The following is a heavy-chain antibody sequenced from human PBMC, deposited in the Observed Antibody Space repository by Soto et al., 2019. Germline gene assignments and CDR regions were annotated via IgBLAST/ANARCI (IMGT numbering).Heavy chain of an antibody. V-gene: IGHV4-34*02. CDR3: RPRGAP. CDR2: ITHSGSA. CDR1: GASLSDYY. J-gene: IGHJ5*02. D-gene: IGHD3-10*01. Sequence: QVQLQQWGAGLLKPSDTLSLTCAVNGASLSDYYWNWIRQPPGRGLEWLGEITHSGSAYYNPSLNRRLSMSVDTSTNQISLKLTSVTAADTAIYYCRPRGAPGGQGTLVVVSP.